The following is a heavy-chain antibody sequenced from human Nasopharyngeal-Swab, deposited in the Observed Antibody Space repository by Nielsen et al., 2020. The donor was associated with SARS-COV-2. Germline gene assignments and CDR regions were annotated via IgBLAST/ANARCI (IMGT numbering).Heavy chain of an antibody. V-gene: IGHV4-4*02. Sequence: GSLRLSCSVSGASLSSVQWWSWVRQSPGKGLGWIGEIYRSGSGNYNPSLKSRVTLSVDKSKNQVSLKLNSVTAADTAVYYCARDLQGMNYMDVWGKGTTVTVSS. CDR3: ARDLQGMNYMDV. D-gene: IGHD3-10*01. J-gene: IGHJ6*03. CDR1: GASLSSVQW. CDR2: IYRSGSG.